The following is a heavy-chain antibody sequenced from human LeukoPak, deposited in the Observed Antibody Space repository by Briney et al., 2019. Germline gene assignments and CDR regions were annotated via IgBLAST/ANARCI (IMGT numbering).Heavy chain of an antibody. CDR2: IYYSGST. Sequence: PSETLSLTCTVSGGSISSGGYYWSWIRQHPGKGLEWIGYIYYSGSTYYNPSLKSRVTISVDTSKNQFSLKLSSVTAADTAVYYCASVVRYSSSWYALDYWGQGTLVTVSS. J-gene: IGHJ4*02. V-gene: IGHV4-31*03. CDR1: GGSISSGGYY. D-gene: IGHD6-13*01. CDR3: ASVVRYSSSWYALDY.